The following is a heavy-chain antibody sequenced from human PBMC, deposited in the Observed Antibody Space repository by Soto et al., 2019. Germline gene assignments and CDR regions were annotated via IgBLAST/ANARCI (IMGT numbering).Heavy chain of an antibody. CDR3: VRDIELYFRSGYMDV. Sequence: EVQLVESGGGLVKPGESLRLSCAASGFTFNDFSMNWVRQAAGRGPEWVSSIDTTSGYIYYADSVKGRFTISRDNAKNSLYLQMYSLRADDTAVYHCVRDIELYFRSGYMDVWGRGTAVTVSS. D-gene: IGHD3-9*01. CDR2: IDTTSGYI. J-gene: IGHJ6*03. CDR1: GFTFNDFS. V-gene: IGHV3-21*01.